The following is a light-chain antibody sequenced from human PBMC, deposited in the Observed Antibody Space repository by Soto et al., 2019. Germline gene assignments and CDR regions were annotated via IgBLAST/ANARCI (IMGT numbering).Light chain of an antibody. J-gene: IGKJ1*01. CDR3: QQYYIYAT. CDR1: QTISKY. CDR2: RSS. Sequence: DIKMTQSPSTLSASVGDRVTITCRASQTISKYLTWYQQRPGKAPKLLIYRSSILQNGVPSRFSGSGSGTEFTLTISSLQPDDFGTYYCQQYYIYATFGQGTRVEI. V-gene: IGKV1-5*03.